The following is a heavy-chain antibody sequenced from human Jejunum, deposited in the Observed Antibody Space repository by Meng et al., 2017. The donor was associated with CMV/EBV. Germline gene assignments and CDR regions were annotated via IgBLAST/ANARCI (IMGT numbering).Heavy chain of an antibody. CDR3: ARTKYCSPTFCSAFDP. Sequence: STYYWAWIRQPPGKELEWIGSIYFSGNTYYNPSLRSRVTISVDTSKNEVYLKLNSVIAADTAHYYCARTKYCSPTFCSAFDPWGQGTLVTVSS. CDR2: IYFSGNT. CDR1: STYY. V-gene: IGHV4-39*07. J-gene: IGHJ5*02. D-gene: IGHD2-15*01.